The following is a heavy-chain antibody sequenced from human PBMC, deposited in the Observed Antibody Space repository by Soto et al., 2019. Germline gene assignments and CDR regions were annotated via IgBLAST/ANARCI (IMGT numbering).Heavy chain of an antibody. V-gene: IGHV2-5*02. D-gene: IGHD6-19*01. CDR1: GFSLSTSGVG. J-gene: IGHJ4*02. CDR3: ARQYSSGWKFDY. Sequence: QITLKESGPTLVKPTQTLTLTCTFSGFSLSTSGVGVGWIRQPPGKALEWLALIYWDDDKRYSPSLKSRLTITKDTSKNQVVLTMTSMDPVDTATYYCARQYSSGWKFDYWGQGTLVTVSS. CDR2: IYWDDDK.